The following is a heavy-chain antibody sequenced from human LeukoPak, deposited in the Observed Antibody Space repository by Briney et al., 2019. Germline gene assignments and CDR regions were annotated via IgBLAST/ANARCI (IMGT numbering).Heavy chain of an antibody. CDR2: IYYSGST. J-gene: IGHJ6*02. D-gene: IGHD2-8*01. CDR3: ARVLYYGLGMDV. Sequence: SQTLSLTCTVSGGSISSGDYYCSWIRQPPGKGLEWIGYIYYSGSTYYNPSLKSRVTISVDTSKNQFSLKLSSVTAADTAVYYCARVLYYGLGMDVWGQGTTVTVSS. CDR1: GGSISSGDYY. V-gene: IGHV4-30-4*01.